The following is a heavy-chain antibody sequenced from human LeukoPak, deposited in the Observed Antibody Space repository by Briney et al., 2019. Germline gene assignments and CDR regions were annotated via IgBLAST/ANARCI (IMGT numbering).Heavy chain of an antibody. V-gene: IGHV1-69*05. D-gene: IGHD6-13*01. CDR2: IIPIFGTA. Sequence: SVKVSCKASGGTFSSYAISWVRQAPGQGLEWMGRIIPIFGTANYAQKFQGRVTITTDESTSTAYMELSSLRSEDTAVYYCARKNGGIAAAGTYYYYMDVWGKGTTVTVSS. CDR1: GGTFSSYA. CDR3: ARKNGGIAAAGTYYYYMDV. J-gene: IGHJ6*03.